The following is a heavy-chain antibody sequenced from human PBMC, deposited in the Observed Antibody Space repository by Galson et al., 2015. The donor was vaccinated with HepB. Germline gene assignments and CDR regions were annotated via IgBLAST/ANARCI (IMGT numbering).Heavy chain of an antibody. CDR1: GFAFDTHA. CDR2: ISGNGDST. Sequence: SLRLSCAASGFAFDTHAMSWVRQAPGRGLEWISGISGNGDSTFYADSVKGQFTVSRDNSNNMLYLQRNSLRAEDAGLYFCAKSYGLFDSWGQGILVTVSS. CDR3: AKSYGLFDS. V-gene: IGHV3-23*01. D-gene: IGHD5-18*01. J-gene: IGHJ5*01.